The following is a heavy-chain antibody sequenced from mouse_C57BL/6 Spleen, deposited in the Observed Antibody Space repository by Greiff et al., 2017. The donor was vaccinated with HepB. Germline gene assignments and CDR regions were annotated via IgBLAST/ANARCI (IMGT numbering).Heavy chain of an antibody. J-gene: IGHJ3*01. V-gene: IGHV1-69*01. D-gene: IGHD1-1*02. CDR3: AYGPWFAY. Sequence: VQLQQPGAELVMPGASVKLSCKASGYTFTSYWMHWVKQRPGQGLEWIGEIDPSDSYTNYNQKFKGKSTLTVDKSSSTAYMQLSSLTSEDSAVYYCAYGPWFAYWGQGTLVTVSA. CDR2: IDPSDSYT. CDR1: GYTFTSYW.